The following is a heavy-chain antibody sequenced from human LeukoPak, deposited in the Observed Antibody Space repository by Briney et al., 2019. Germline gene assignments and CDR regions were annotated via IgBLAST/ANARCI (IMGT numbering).Heavy chain of an antibody. CDR2: VNPNSGNT. D-gene: IGHD3-10*01. J-gene: IGHJ4*02. Sequence: ASVKVSCKASGYTFTSYDINWVRQATGQGLEWMGWVNPNSGNTGYAQKFQGRVTMTRNTSISTAYMELSSLRPEDTAVYYCARGPTYYYGSGSLNDYWGQGTLVTVSS. CDR3: ARGPTYYYGSGSLNDY. CDR1: GYTFTSYD. V-gene: IGHV1-8*01.